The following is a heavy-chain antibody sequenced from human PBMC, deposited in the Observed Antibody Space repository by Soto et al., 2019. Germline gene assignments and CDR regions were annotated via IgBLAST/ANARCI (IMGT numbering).Heavy chain of an antibody. CDR3: ARDPEHDYSNYGRYYYYMDV. J-gene: IGHJ6*03. CDR2: INPSGGST. CDR1: GYTFTSYY. Sequence: ASVKVSCKASGYTFTSYYMHWVRQAPGQGLEWMGIINPSGGSTSYAQKFQGRVTMTRDTSTSTVYMELSSLRSEDTAVYYCARDPEHDYSNYGRYYYYMDVWGKGTTVTVSS. V-gene: IGHV1-46*03. D-gene: IGHD4-4*01.